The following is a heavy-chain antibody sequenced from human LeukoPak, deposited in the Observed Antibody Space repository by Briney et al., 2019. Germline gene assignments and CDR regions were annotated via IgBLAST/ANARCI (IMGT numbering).Heavy chain of an antibody. CDR1: GFTFSSYS. CDR2: ISSSSSYI. CDR3: TRDRVGATVEFDS. D-gene: IGHD1-26*01. V-gene: IGHV3-21*01. J-gene: IGHJ4*02. Sequence: GGSLRLSCAASGFTFSSYSMNWVRQAPGKGLEWVSSISSSSSYIYYADSVKGRFTISRDNAKNSLYLQMNSLRAEDTAVYYCTRDRVGATVEFDSWGQGTLVTVSS.